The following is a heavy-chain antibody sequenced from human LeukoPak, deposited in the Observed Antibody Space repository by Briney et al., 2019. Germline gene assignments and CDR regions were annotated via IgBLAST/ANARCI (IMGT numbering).Heavy chain of an antibody. CDR3: ARGLRDGYNYGLDY. V-gene: IGHV3-64*02. CDR2: ISSNGGST. J-gene: IGHJ4*02. CDR1: GFTFSSYA. D-gene: IGHD5-24*01. Sequence: GGSLILSCAASGFTFSSYAMHWVRQAPEKGLEYVSAISSNGGSTYYADSVKGRFTISRDNSKNTLYLQMGSLRAEDMVVYYCARGLRDGYNYGLDYWGQGTLVTVSS.